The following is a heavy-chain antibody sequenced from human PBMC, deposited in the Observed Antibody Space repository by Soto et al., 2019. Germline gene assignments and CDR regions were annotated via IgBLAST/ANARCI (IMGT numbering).Heavy chain of an antibody. J-gene: IGHJ6*02. V-gene: IGHV3-33*01. CDR2: IWYDGSNK. CDR1: GFTFSSYG. D-gene: IGHD1-26*01. CDR3: EREYSGSYVYYYYGMDV. Sequence: GGSLRLSCAASGFTFSSYGMHWVRQAPGKGLEWVAVIWYDGSNKYYADSVKGRFTISRDNSKNTLYLQMNSLRAEDTAVYYCEREYSGSYVYYYYGMDVWGQGTTVTVSS.